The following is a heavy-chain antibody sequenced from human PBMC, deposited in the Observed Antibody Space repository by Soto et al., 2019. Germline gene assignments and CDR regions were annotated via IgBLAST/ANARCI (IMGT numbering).Heavy chain of an antibody. Sequence: EVQLLESGGGLVQPGGSLRLSCAASGFTFSSYAMRWVRQAPVKGLEWVSAISGSGGSTYYADSVQRRFTISRDNSKNTLYLQMNSLRAEDTAVYDCARRGSGSYYDYWGQGTLVTVSS. CDR2: ISGSGGST. J-gene: IGHJ4*02. V-gene: IGHV3-23*01. CDR1: GFTFSSYA. D-gene: IGHD1-26*01. CDR3: ARRGSGSYYDY.